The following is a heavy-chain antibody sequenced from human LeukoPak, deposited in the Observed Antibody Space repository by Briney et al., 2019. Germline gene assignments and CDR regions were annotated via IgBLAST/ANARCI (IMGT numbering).Heavy chain of an antibody. Sequence: SQTLSLTCTVPGGSISSYYWSWIRQPAGNGLEWIVRIYTSGSTNYNPSLKSRVTMSVDTSKNQFSLKLSSVTAADTAVYYCARGGSSGWYDGGWFDPWGQGTLVTVSS. CDR1: GGSISSYY. D-gene: IGHD6-19*01. CDR3: ARGGSSGWYDGGWFDP. CDR2: IYTSGST. V-gene: IGHV4-4*07. J-gene: IGHJ5*02.